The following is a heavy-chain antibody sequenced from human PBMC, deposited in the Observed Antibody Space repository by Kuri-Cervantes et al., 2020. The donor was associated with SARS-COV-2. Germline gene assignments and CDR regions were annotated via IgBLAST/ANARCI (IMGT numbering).Heavy chain of an antibody. V-gene: IGHV1-8*01. J-gene: IGHJ4*02. D-gene: IGHD2-15*01. CDR2: MNPNSGDT. Sequence: ASVKVSCKASGYTFTNYDINWVRQATGQGLEWLGWMNPNSGDTGYAQRFQGRVTMTRNSSISTAYMELSSLRSEDTAVYYCARAPGNRCSGGSCYCHYWAQGTLVTVSS. CDR1: GYTFTNYD. CDR3: ARAPGNRCSGGSCYCHY.